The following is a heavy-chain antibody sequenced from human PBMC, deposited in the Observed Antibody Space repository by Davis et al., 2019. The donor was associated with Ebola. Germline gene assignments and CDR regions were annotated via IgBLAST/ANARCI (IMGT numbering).Heavy chain of an antibody. J-gene: IGHJ4*02. CDR3: ARIGGIVATILDY. V-gene: IGHV3-74*01. CDR2: INSAGSST. Sequence: GESLKISCAASGFTFSSYWMHWVRQAPGKGLVWVSRINSAGSSTSYADSVKGRFTISRDNAKNTLYLQMNSLRAEDTAVYYCARIGGIVATILDYWGQGTLVTVSS. D-gene: IGHD5-12*01. CDR1: GFTFSSYW.